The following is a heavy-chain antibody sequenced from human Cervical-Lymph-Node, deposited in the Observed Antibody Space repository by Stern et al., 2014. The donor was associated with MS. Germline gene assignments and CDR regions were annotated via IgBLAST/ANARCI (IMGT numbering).Heavy chain of an antibody. CDR2: INTNTGNP. V-gene: IGHV7-4-1*02. CDR1: GYRFTSYG. CDR3: LSDYN. Sequence: QVQLVQSGSELKKPGASVKVSCTGHGYRFTSYGMNWVRQAPGQGLEWMGRINTNTGNPTYAQDLTGRFVFSLGTSVSTAYLEITSLKAEDTAVYYCLSDYNWGQGTLVTVSS. D-gene: IGHD5-24*01. J-gene: IGHJ4*02.